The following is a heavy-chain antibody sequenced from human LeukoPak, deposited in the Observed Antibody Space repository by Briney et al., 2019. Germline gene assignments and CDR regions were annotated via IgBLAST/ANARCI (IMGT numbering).Heavy chain of an antibody. CDR2: IDDSGNT. Sequence: ETLSLTCTVSGGSISRYYWSWIRRPLGKGLEWIGYIDDSGNTNYNPSLKSQVTISVDKSKNQFSLKLSFVTAADTAMYYCARSDYHNSGSHTVFDAFDIWGQGARVTVSS. D-gene: IGHD3-10*01. V-gene: IGHV4-59*13. CDR3: ARSDYHNSGSHTVFDAFDI. J-gene: IGHJ3*02. CDR1: GGSISRYY.